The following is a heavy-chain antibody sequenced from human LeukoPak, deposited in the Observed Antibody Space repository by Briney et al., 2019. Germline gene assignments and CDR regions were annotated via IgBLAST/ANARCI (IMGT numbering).Heavy chain of an antibody. D-gene: IGHD6-13*01. CDR3: ARDYSSSWYGYFQH. CDR2: ISSSGSTI. Sequence: GGSLRLSCAASGFTFSSYEMNWVRQAPGKGLEWVSYISSSGSTIYYADSVKGRFTISRDNAKNSLYLQMNSLRAEDTALYYCARDYSSSWYGYFQHWGQGTLVTDSS. J-gene: IGHJ1*01. CDR1: GFTFSSYE. V-gene: IGHV3-48*03.